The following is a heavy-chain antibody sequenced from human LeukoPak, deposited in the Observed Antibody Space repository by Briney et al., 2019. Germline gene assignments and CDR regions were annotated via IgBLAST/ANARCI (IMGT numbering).Heavy chain of an antibody. J-gene: IGHJ5*02. Sequence: KPSETLSLTCTVSGGSISSYYWSWIRQPPGKGLEWIGEINHSGSTNYNPSLKSRVTISVDTSKNQFSLKLSSVTAADTAVYYCARKTYYYDSSGYYRRLSWFDPWGQGTLVTVSS. D-gene: IGHD3-22*01. CDR1: GGSISSYY. V-gene: IGHV4-34*01. CDR3: ARKTYYYDSSGYYRRLSWFDP. CDR2: INHSGST.